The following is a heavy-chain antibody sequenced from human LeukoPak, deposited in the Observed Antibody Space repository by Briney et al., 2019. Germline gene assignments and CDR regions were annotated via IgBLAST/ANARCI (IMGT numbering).Heavy chain of an antibody. V-gene: IGHV1-18*01. CDR1: GYTFTSFG. CDR3: ARASALAGSGSYYWLDP. D-gene: IGHD3-10*01. J-gene: IGHJ5*02. Sequence: GASVKVSCKASGYTFTSFGISWVRQAPGQGLEWMGWISAYNGNTKYAQKLQGRVTMTTDTSTSTAYMELRSLRSDDTAVYYCARASALAGSGSYYWLDPWGQGTLVTVSS. CDR2: ISAYNGNT.